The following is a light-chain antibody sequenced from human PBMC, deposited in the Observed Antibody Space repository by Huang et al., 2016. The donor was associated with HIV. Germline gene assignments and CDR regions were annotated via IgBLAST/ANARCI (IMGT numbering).Light chain of an antibody. V-gene: IGKV1-39*01. CDR3: QQSYSALGLT. CDR1: QSIGTY. J-gene: IGKJ4*01. CDR2: VAS. Sequence: DIQMTQSPSSLSASVGDRVTIACRASQSIGTYLNWYQQKRGKAPRLLIHVASSLQSGVPSRFSGSGSGTEFTLTISSLQPEDVATYYCQQSYSALGLTCGGGTKVEIK.